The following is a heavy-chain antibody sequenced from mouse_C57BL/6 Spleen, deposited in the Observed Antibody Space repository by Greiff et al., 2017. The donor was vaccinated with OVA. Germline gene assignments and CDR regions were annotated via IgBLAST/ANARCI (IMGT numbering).Heavy chain of an antibody. CDR1: GYTFTSYW. D-gene: IGHD1-1*01. Sequence: QVQLQQPGTELVKPGASVKLSCKASGYTFTSYWMHWVKQRPRQGLEWIGNINPSNGGTNYNEKFKSKATLTVDKSSSTAYMQLSSLTSEDSAVYYCARVGITTVVEYYFDYWGQGTTLTVSS. CDR2: INPSNGGT. J-gene: IGHJ2*01. V-gene: IGHV1-53*01. CDR3: ARVGITTVVEYYFDY.